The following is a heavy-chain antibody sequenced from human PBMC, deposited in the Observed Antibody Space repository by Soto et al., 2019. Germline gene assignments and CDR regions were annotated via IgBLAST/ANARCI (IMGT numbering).Heavy chain of an antibody. CDR3: ASGYDSSGYYYGYYYGMDV. CDR1: GGTFSSYT. CDR2: IIPILGIA. J-gene: IGHJ6*02. V-gene: IGHV1-69*02. D-gene: IGHD3-22*01. Sequence: ASVKVSCKASGGTFSSYTISWVRQAPGQGLEWMGRIIPILGIANYAQKFQGRVTITADKSTSTAYMKLISLRSEDTVVYFCASGYDSSGYYYGYYYGMDVWGQGTTVTVS.